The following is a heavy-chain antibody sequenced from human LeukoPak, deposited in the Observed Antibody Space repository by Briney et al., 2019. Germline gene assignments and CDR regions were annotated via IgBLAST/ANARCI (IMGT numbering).Heavy chain of an antibody. V-gene: IGHV3-33*01. CDR2: IWYDGSNK. Sequence: PGRSLRLSCTASGFTFSSYGMHWVRQAPGKGLEWVAVIWYDGSNKYYADSVKGRFTISRDNSKNTLYLQMNSLRADDTAVYYCARDPGYCSGGSCYGYFDYWGQGTLVTVSS. CDR3: ARDPGYCSGGSCYGYFDY. D-gene: IGHD2-15*01. CDR1: GFTFSSYG. J-gene: IGHJ4*02.